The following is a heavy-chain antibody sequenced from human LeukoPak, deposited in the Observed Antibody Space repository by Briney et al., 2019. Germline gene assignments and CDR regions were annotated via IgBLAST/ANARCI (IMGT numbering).Heavy chain of an antibody. V-gene: IGHV3-23*01. CDR1: GFTFGSYA. J-gene: IGHJ5*02. Sequence: GGSLRLSCAASGFTFGSYAMSWVRQAPGKGLEWVSAISGTGGRTYYADSVKGRFTISRDNSKNTLYLQMNSLRAEDTAVYYCAKEPASSGWFDPWGQGTLVAVSS. D-gene: IGHD6-19*01. CDR2: ISGTGGRT. CDR3: AKEPASSGWFDP.